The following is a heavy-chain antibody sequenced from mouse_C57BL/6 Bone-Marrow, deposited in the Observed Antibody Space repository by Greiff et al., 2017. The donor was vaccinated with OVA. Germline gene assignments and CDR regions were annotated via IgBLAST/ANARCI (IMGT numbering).Heavy chain of an antibody. Sequence: VQLQQPGAELVKPGASVKLSCKASGYTFTSYWMHWVKQRPGQGLEWIGMIHPNSGSTNYNEKFKSKATLTVDKSSSTAYMQLSSLTSEDSAVYYCARDGYYGSSSSWFAYWGQGTLVTVSA. CDR1: GYTFTSYW. CDR3: ARDGYYGSSSSWFAY. J-gene: IGHJ3*01. D-gene: IGHD1-1*01. V-gene: IGHV1-64*01. CDR2: IHPNSGST.